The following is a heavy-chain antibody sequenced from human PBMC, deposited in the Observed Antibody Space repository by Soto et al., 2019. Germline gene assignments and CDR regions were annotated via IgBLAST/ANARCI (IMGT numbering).Heavy chain of an antibody. D-gene: IGHD2-15*01. V-gene: IGHV1-69*13. J-gene: IGHJ6*02. Sequence: GASVKVSCKASGGTFSSYAISWVRQAPGQGLEWMGGIIPIFGTANYAQKFQGRVTITADESTSTAYVELSSLRSEDTAVYYCARGIVVVVAATRGYYYYGMDVWGQGTTVTVSS. CDR2: IIPIFGTA. CDR1: GGTFSSYA. CDR3: ARGIVVVVAATRGYYYYGMDV.